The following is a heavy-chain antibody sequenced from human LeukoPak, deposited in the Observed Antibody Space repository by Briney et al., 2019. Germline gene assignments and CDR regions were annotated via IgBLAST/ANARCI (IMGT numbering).Heavy chain of an antibody. V-gene: IGHV3-74*03. Sequence: PGGSLRLSCATSGFTFSSYWMHWVRQAPGKGLVWVSRIISDGSSATYADFVKGRFTISRDNSRNTLFLQMNSLRAEDTAIYYCATDISTHYFGSWGQGTLVTVSS. CDR3: ATDISTHYFGS. CDR1: GFTFSSYW. CDR2: IISDGSSA. J-gene: IGHJ4*02. D-gene: IGHD3-9*01.